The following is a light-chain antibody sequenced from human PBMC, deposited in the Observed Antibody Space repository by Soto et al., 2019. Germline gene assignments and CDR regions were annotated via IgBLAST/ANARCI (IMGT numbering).Light chain of an antibody. V-gene: IGKV3-20*01. J-gene: IGKJ1*01. CDR2: GAS. CDR3: QQYGRSQT. Sequence: EIVLTQSPGTLSLSPGERATLSCRASQSDSSSYLAWYQQEPGQAPRLLIYGASSRATGIPDRFSGSGSGTDFTLTISRLEPEDFAVYYCQQYGRSQTFGQGTKVEIK. CDR1: QSDSSSY.